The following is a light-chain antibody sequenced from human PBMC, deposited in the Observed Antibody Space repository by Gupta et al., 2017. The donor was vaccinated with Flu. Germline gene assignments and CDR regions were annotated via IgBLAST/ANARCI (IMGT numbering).Light chain of an antibody. Sequence: SSDVGGYNYVSWYQQHPGKAPKLLIYEVSKRPSGVPDRFSGSKSGNTASLTVSGLQAEDEADYYCSSYAGSNNFVVFGGGTKMTVL. V-gene: IGLV2-8*01. J-gene: IGLJ2*01. CDR2: EVS. CDR3: SSYAGSNNFVV. CDR1: SSDVGGYNY.